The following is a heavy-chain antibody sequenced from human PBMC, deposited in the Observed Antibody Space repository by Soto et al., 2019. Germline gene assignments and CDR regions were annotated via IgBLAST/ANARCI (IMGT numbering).Heavy chain of an antibody. V-gene: IGHV1-46*03. J-gene: IGHJ4*02. CDR2: INPTGGST. CDR3: ARVSGYDSSGYYYPY. Sequence: QVQLVQSGAEVKKPGASVTVSCKASGYTFTGYYVHWVRQAPGQGLEWMGIINPTGGSTTYAQKFQGRVTMTRDTSTSTVYMELSSLRSEDTAVYYCARVSGYDSSGYYYPYRGQGTLVTVSS. CDR1: GYTFTGYY. D-gene: IGHD3-22*01.